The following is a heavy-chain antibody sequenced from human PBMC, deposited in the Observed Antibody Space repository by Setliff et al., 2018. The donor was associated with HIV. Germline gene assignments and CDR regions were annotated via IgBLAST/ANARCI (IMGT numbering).Heavy chain of an antibody. CDR3: AKGASLVPRRPHFCYFDY. CDR1: GFTFTNYA. J-gene: IGHJ4*02. CDR2: ISGSGGST. Sequence: PGGSLRLSCAASGFTFTNYAMSWVRQAPGKGLEWVSVISGSGGSTYYADFVKGRFTISRDNSKNTLYLRMNSLRADDTAVYYCAKGASLVPRRPHFCYFDYWGQGALVTVSS. D-gene: IGHD3-16*02. V-gene: IGHV3-23*01.